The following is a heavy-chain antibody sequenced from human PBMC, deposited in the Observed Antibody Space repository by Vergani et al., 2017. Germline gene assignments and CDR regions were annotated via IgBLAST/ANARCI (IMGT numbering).Heavy chain of an antibody. Sequence: EVQLVESGGGLVQPGGSLRLSCAASGFTFSSYWMSWVRQAPGKGLEWVANIKQDGSEKYYVDSVKGRFTISRDNAKNSLYLQMNSLRAEDTAVYYCASIRFYGSGSYWNWGQGTLVTVSS. CDR3: ASIRFYGSGSYWN. CDR1: GFTFSSYW. V-gene: IGHV3-7*01. D-gene: IGHD3-10*01. CDR2: IKQDGSEK. J-gene: IGHJ4*02.